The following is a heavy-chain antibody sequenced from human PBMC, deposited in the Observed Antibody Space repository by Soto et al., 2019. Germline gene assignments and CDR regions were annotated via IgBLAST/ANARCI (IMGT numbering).Heavy chain of an antibody. CDR2: IYYSGTT. CDR1: GFSISRYY. Sequence: SETLSLTCTVSGFSISRYYWSWIRQPPGKGLEWVGYIYYSGTTSYNPPLNTRVTISVDTSKNQFSLKLNSVTAADTAVYYCARESYYGSGATVVGYWGLGTLVTVSS. CDR3: ARESYYGSGATVVGY. J-gene: IGHJ4*02. V-gene: IGHV4-59*01. D-gene: IGHD3-10*01.